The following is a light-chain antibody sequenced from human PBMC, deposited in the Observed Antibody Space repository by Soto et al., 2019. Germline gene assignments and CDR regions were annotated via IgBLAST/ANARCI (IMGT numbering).Light chain of an antibody. CDR2: KAS. V-gene: IGKV1-5*03. CDR3: QQYNNWPT. CDR1: QTISSW. J-gene: IGKJ1*01. Sequence: IQLTQSPSSLSASVGDRVTITCRASQTISSWLAWYQQKPGKAPKLLIYKASTLKSGVPSRFSGSGSGTEFTLTISSLQSEDFAVYYCQQYNNWPTFGQGTKV.